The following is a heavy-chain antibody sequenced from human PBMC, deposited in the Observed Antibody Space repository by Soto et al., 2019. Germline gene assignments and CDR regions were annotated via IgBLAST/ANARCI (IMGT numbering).Heavy chain of an antibody. CDR3: ARDLTTTPY. D-gene: IGHD1-1*01. J-gene: IGHJ4*02. Sequence: AGGALRISCAASGFTFSAYWVHWVRQVPGKGLVWVSRINSDGSTTNYADSVKGRFTISRDNAKNTLYLQMNSLTAEDTAVYYCARDLTTTPYWGLGTLVTVSS. CDR1: GFTFSAYW. V-gene: IGHV3-74*01. CDR2: INSDGSTT.